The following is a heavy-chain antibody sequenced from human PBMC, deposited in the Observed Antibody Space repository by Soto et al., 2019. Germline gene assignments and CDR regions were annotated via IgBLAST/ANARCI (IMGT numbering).Heavy chain of an antibody. D-gene: IGHD3-10*01. CDR1: GFTFSSYG. CDR2: ITNDGSNK. CDR3: AKDPWVASGQTYYYYYMDV. Sequence: QVQLVESGGGVVQAGRSLRLSCAASGFTFSSYGMHWVRQAPGKGLEWVTVITNDGSNKYYADSVKGRFTISRDNSKNTVYLQMNSLRAEDTAVYYCAKDPWVASGQTYYYYYMDVWGKGTTVTVSS. V-gene: IGHV3-30*18. J-gene: IGHJ6*03.